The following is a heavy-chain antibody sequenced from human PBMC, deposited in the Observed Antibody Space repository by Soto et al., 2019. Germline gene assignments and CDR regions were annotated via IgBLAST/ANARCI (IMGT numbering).Heavy chain of an antibody. J-gene: IGHJ4*01. Sequence: EVQLLESGGGLVQPGGSLRLSCAASGFTFSSYAMSWVRQAPGKGLEWVSAISGSGGSTYYADSVKGRFTIPRDNSKNTLHLQMKELSAAATAGYDCAKINRAGVLWFEDLPPYLDYCGHGPLVTVST. CDR3: AKINRAGVLWFEDLPPYLDY. V-gene: IGHV3-23*01. D-gene: IGHD3-10*01. CDR2: ISGSGGST. CDR1: GFTFSSYA.